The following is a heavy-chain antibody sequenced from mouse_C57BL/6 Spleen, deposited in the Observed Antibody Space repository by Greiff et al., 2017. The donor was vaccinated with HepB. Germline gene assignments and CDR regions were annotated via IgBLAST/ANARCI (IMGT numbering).Heavy chain of an antibody. CDR3: TTTTVVTFAY. D-gene: IGHD1-1*01. J-gene: IGHJ2*01. CDR2: IDPENGDT. Sequence: EVKLQQSGAELVRPGASVKLSCTASGFNIKDDYMHWVKQRPEQGLEWIGWIDPENGDTEYASKFQGKATITADTSSNTAYLQLSSLTSEDTAVYYCTTTTVVTFAYWGQGTTLTVSS. V-gene: IGHV14-4*01. CDR1: GFNIKDDY.